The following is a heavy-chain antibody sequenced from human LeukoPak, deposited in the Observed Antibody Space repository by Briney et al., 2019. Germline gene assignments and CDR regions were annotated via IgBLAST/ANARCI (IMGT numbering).Heavy chain of an antibody. J-gene: IGHJ4*02. Sequence: PGGSLRLSCAASGFTFTSFLMHWVRQAPGKGLVWVSRINGDGSSTTFADSVKGRFTISRDNAKNTVYLQMNSLRVEDTAVYYCARDPYGSGSHWGQGTLVTVSS. CDR2: INGDGSST. V-gene: IGHV3-74*01. CDR1: GFTFTSFL. D-gene: IGHD3-10*01. CDR3: ARDPYGSGSH.